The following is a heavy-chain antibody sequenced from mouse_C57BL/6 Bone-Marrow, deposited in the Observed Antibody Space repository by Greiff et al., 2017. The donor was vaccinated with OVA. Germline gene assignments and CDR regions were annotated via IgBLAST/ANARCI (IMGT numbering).Heavy chain of an antibody. Sequence: EVKLMESGGGLVKPGGSLKLSCAASGFTFSSYAMSWVRQTPEKRLEWVATISDGGSYTYYPDNVKGRFTISRDNAKNNLYLQMSHLKSEDTAMYYCARGHYYGTPFYYWGQGTTLTVSS. J-gene: IGHJ2*01. CDR2: ISDGGSYT. CDR1: GFTFSSYA. D-gene: IGHD1-1*01. V-gene: IGHV5-4*03. CDR3: ARGHYYGTPFYY.